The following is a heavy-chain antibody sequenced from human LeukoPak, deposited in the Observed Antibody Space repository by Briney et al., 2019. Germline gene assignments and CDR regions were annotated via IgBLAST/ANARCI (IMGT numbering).Heavy chain of an antibody. Sequence: GGSLRLSCAASGLTFSTYAMGWVRQAPGKGLEWVSTVTGSGGSTYYADSVNGRFTISRDNSKNTLFLQMASLSADDTALYYCAKDLVVETPTGIFDFWGQGTLVTVSS. CDR1: GLTFSTYA. CDR2: VTGSGGST. D-gene: IGHD2-21*02. V-gene: IGHV3-23*01. CDR3: AKDLVVETPTGIFDF. J-gene: IGHJ4*02.